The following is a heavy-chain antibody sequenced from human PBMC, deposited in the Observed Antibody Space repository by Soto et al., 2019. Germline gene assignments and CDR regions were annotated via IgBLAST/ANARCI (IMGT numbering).Heavy chain of an antibody. CDR1: GFSLSTSGVG. V-gene: IGHV2-5*01. J-gene: IGHJ6*02. D-gene: IGHD3-3*01. Sequence: SGPTLVNPTQTLTLTCTFSGFSLSTSGVGVGWIRQPPGKTLEWLALIYWNDDKRYSPSLKSRLTITKDTSKNQVVLTMTNMDPVDTATYYCAHRPSYDFWSGYYTLDVWGQGTRVTVSS. CDR3: AHRPSYDFWSGYYTLDV. CDR2: IYWNDDK.